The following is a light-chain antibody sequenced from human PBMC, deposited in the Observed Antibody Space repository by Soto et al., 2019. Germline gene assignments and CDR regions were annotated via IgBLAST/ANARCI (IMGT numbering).Light chain of an antibody. CDR1: QDISSY. V-gene: IGKV1-27*01. J-gene: IGKJ4*01. CDR3: QHYNSSPPT. CDR2: AAS. Sequence: DIQMTQSPSSVSASVGDRVTITCRASQDISSYLAWYQQNPGKAPKLLIYAASTLQSGVPSRFSGSGSGTDFTLTISSLQPEDFATYYCQHYNSSPPTFGGGTKVEIK.